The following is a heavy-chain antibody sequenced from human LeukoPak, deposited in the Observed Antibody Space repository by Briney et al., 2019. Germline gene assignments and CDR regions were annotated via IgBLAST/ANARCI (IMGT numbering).Heavy chain of an antibody. D-gene: IGHD3-10*01. CDR3: ARGVVRGVMDY. J-gene: IGHJ4*02. Sequence: SETLSLTCTVSGGSISSYYWSWIRQPPGKGLEWIGYIYYSGSTNYNPSLKSRVTMSVDTSKNQFSLKLSSVTAADTAVYYCARGVVRGVMDYWGQGTLVTVSS. V-gene: IGHV4-59*01. CDR2: IYYSGST. CDR1: GGSISSYY.